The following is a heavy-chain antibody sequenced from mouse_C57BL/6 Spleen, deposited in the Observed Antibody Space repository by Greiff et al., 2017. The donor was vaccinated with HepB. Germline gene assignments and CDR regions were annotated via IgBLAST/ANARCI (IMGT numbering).Heavy chain of an antibody. V-gene: IGHV10-1*01. CDR1: GFSFNTYA. Sequence: EVQLVESGGGLVQPKGSLKLSCAASGFSFNTYAMNWVRQAPGKGLEWVARIRSKSNNYATYYADSVKDRFTISRDDSESMLYLQMNNLKTEDTAMYYCVVLYEYDWGYAMDYWGQGTSVTVSS. CDR2: IRSKSNNYAT. J-gene: IGHJ4*01. CDR3: VVLYEYDWGYAMDY. D-gene: IGHD2-4*01.